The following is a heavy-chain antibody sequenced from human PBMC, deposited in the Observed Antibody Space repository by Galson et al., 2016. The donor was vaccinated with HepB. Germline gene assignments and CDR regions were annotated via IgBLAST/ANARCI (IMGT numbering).Heavy chain of an antibody. D-gene: IGHD2-21*02. CDR1: GYTFTSYG. Sequence: SCKASGYTFTSYGIGWVRQAPGQGLEWMGWISAYNAYRDYPQKLQGRVTMTTDTSTSTAYMELSSLRSDDTAVYYCARSGDGNWFESWGQGTLVTVSS. CDR2: ISAYNAYR. CDR3: ARSGDGNWFES. V-gene: IGHV1-18*04. J-gene: IGHJ5*01.